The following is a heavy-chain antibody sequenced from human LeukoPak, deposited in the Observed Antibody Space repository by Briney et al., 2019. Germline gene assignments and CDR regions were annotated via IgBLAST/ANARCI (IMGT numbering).Heavy chain of an antibody. V-gene: IGHV3-20*04. CDR2: INWNGGST. CDR3: ARDPFIRVGVLYYYYYMDV. CDR1: GFTFDDYG. Sequence: GGSLRLSCAASGFTFDDYGMCWVRQAPGKGLEWVSGINWNGGSTGYADSVKGRFTISRDNAKNSLYLQMNSLRAEDTALYYCARDPFIRVGVLYYYYYMDVWGKGTTVTVSS. D-gene: IGHD1-26*01. J-gene: IGHJ6*03.